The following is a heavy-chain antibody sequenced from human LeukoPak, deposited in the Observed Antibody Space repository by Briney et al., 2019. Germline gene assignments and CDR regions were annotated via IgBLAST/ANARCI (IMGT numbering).Heavy chain of an antibody. CDR2: IYYSGST. CDR3: AGTSAYDILTGYFDY. Sequence: SETLSLTCTVSGGSISSYYWSWIRQPPGKGLEWIGYIYYSGSTNYNPSLKSRVTISVDTSKNQFSLKLSSVTAADTAVYYYAGTSAYDILTGYFDYWGQGTLVTVSS. CDR1: GGSISSYY. J-gene: IGHJ4*02. D-gene: IGHD3-9*01. V-gene: IGHV4-59*01.